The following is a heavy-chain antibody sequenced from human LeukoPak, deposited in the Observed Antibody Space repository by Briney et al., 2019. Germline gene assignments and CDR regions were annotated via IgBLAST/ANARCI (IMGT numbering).Heavy chain of an antibody. CDR2: MYSGGST. V-gene: IGHV3-53*01. J-gene: IGHJ4*02. D-gene: IGHD5-12*01. CDR3: ARESSGYDPYFDY. Sequence: GGSLRLSCAASGFTVSSNYMSWVRQAPGKGLERVSVMYSGGSTYYADSVKGRFTISRDNSKNTLYLQMNSLRAEDTAVYYCARESSGYDPYFDYWGQGTLVTVSS. CDR1: GFTVSSNY.